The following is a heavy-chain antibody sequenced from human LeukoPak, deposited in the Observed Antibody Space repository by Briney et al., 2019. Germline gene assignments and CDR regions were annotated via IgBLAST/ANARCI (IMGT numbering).Heavy chain of an antibody. CDR3: ARTEPLGLVSGFDT. J-gene: IGHJ3*02. CDR1: GYSFTSNW. CDR2: IYPGDSDT. V-gene: IGHV5-51*01. D-gene: IGHD6-6*01. Sequence: GESLKISCKGSGYSFTSNWIGWVRQMPGKGLEWMGIIYPGDSDTRYSPSFQGQVTISADKSTGTAYLQWSSLKASDSAMYYCARTEPLGLVSGFDTWGQGTMVTVSS.